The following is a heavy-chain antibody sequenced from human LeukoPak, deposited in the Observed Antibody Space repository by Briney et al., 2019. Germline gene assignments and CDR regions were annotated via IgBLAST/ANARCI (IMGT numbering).Heavy chain of an antibody. CDR1: GFTFSNYY. J-gene: IGHJ6*03. V-gene: IGHV3-11*01. D-gene: IGHD6-13*01. Sequence: GGSLRLSCAASGFTFSNYYMSWIRQAPGKGLEWVSYISSSGSTIYYADSVKGRFTISRDNAKNSLYLQMNSLRAEDTAVYYCARVPIAAAGSLDYYYYYMDVWGKGTTVTVSS. CDR2: ISSSGSTI. CDR3: ARVPIAAAGSLDYYYYYMDV.